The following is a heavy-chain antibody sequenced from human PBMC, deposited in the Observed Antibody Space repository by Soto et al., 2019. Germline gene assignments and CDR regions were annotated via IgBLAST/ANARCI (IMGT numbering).Heavy chain of an antibody. J-gene: IGHJ5*02. CDR1: GFTFSSYS. V-gene: IGHV3-48*02. D-gene: IGHD3-22*01. CDR3: ERDSSGQYNWFDP. Sequence: EVQLVESGGGLVQPGGSLRLSCAASGFTFSSYSMSWVRQAPGKGLEWVSYISSSTGTIYYADSVKGRFTISRDNXKKSLHLQMNSLRDEDTAVYYCERDSSGQYNWFDPWGQGTLVTVSS. CDR2: ISSSTGTI.